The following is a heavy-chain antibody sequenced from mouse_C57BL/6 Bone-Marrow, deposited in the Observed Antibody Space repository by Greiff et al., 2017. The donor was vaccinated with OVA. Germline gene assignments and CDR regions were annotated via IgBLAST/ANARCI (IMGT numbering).Heavy chain of an antibody. V-gene: IGHV5-16*01. J-gene: IGHJ2*01. CDR3: ARASYLDY. CDR1: GFTFSDYY. CDR2: INYDGSST. Sequence: EVQVVESEGGLVQPGSSMKLSCTASGFTFSDYYMAWVRQVPEKGLEWVANINYDGSSTYYLDSLKSRFIISRDNAKNILYLQMSSLKSEDTATYYCARASYLDYWGQGTTLTVSS.